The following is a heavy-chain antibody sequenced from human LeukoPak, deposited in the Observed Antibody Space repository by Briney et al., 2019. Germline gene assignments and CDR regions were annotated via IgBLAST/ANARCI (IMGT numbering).Heavy chain of an antibody. J-gene: IGHJ4*02. CDR1: GYTFTSYD. V-gene: IGHV1-8*01. Sequence: ASVKVSCRASGYTFTSYDINWVRKATGQGLEWMGWMNPNSGNTGYAQKFQGRVTMTRNTSISTAYMELSSLRSEDTAVYYCARMSGELRYFDWLYYFDYWGQGTLVTVSS. CDR2: MNPNSGNT. CDR3: ARMSGELRYFDWLYYFDY. D-gene: IGHD3-9*01.